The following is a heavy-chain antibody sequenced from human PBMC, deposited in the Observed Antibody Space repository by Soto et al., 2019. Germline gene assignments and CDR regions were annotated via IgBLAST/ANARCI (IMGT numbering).Heavy chain of an antibody. V-gene: IGHV4-39*01. D-gene: IGHD3-10*01. J-gene: IGHJ4*02. CDR2: IYYSGNT. CDR1: GGSISSSSYY. Sequence: PSETLSLTCTVSGGSISSSSYYWGWIRQPPGKGLEWIGSIYYSGNTYYNPSLKSRVTISVDTAKNQFSLKLSSVTAADTAVYYCARQYYFGSGIYYNRPFDFWGQETLVTFSS. CDR3: ARQYYFGSGIYYNRPFDF.